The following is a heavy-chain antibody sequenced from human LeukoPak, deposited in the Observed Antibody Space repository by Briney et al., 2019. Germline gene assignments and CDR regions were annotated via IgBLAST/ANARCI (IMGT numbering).Heavy chain of an antibody. CDR1: GFTFSSYW. CDR2: IKQDGSEK. CDR3: ARGAYYSGDNCYPENFDY. J-gene: IGHJ4*02. D-gene: IGHD2-15*01. V-gene: IGHV3-7*04. Sequence: PGGSLRLSCAASGFTFSSYWMSWVRQAPGKGLEWVANIKQDGSEKYYVDSVKGRFTISRDNAKNTLYLQMNSLRAEDTAVYFCARGAYYSGDNCYPENFDYWGQGTLVTVSS.